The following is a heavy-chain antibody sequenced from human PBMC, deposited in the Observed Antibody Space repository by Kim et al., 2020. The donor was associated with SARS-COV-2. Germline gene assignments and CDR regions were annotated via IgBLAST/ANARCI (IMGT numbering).Heavy chain of an antibody. Sequence: GGSLRLSCAASGFTFSSYWMSWVRQAPGKGLEWVANIKQDGSEKYYVDSVKGRFTISRDNAKNSLYLQMNSLRGEDTAVYYCARCNWGDWKAFDIWGQGTMVTVSS. CDR2: IKQDGSEK. CDR1: GFTFSSYW. D-gene: IGHD7-27*01. CDR3: ARCNWGDWKAFDI. J-gene: IGHJ3*02. V-gene: IGHV3-7*03.